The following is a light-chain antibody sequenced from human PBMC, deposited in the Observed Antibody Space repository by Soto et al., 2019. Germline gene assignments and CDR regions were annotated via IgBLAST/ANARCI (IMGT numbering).Light chain of an antibody. CDR2: DAI. V-gene: IGKV3-11*01. J-gene: IGKJ5*01. Sequence: EIVLTQSPATLSLSPGERVTLSCRASQSVSRYLAWYQQKPGQAPRLLMYDAINRATGIPARFSGSGSGTDFTLTISSLEPQDFAVYYCQQRINWPITFGQGTRLEIK. CDR3: QQRINWPIT. CDR1: QSVSRY.